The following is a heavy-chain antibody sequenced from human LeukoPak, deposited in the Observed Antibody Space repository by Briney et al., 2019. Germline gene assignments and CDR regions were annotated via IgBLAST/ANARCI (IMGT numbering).Heavy chain of an antibody. D-gene: IGHD3-10*01. J-gene: IGHJ4*02. CDR1: GYTFTSYG. CDR2: ISAYNGNT. CDR3: ASFALYGSGSAYWH. V-gene: IGHV1-18*01. Sequence: GASVKVSCKASGYTFTSYGISRVRQAPGQGLEWMGWISAYNGNTNYAQKLQGRVTMTTDTSTSTAYMELRSLRSDDTAVYYCASFALYGSGSAYWHWGQGTLVTVSS.